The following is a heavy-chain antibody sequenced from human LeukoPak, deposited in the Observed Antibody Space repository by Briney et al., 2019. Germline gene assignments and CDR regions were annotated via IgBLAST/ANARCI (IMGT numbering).Heavy chain of an antibody. CDR2: ISGSGGST. Sequence: PGGSLRRSCAASGFTFSSYARDWVRQAPGKGLEWVSAISGSGGSTYYADSVKGRPAISKDISNNTLYLQMKSLRAEDTAVYYCGRGEEPDTAWWGLFPWVQRNVVSVSS. V-gene: IGHV3-23*01. CDR1: GFTFSSYA. J-gene: IGHJ5*02. CDR3: GRGEEPDTAWWGLFP. D-gene: IGHD2-21*02.